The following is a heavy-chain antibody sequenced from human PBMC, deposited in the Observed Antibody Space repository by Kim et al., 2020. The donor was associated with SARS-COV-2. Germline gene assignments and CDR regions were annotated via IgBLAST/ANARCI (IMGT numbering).Heavy chain of an antibody. CDR2: IYYSGST. D-gene: IGHD6-13*01. V-gene: IGHV4-61*01. CDR3: ARDLSSS. Sequence: SETLSLTCTVSGGSVSSGSYYWSWIRQPPGKGLEWIGYIYYSGSTNYNPSPKSRVTISVDTSKNQFSLKLSSVTAADTAVYYCARDLSSSWGQGTLVTVSS. J-gene: IGHJ4*02. CDR1: GGSVSSGSYY.